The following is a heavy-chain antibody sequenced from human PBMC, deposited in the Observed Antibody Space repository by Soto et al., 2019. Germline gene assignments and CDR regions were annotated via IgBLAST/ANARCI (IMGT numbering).Heavy chain of an antibody. V-gene: IGHV3-23*01. Sequence: GGSLRLSCEASGFTLRNYAMTWVRQAPGKGLEWVSLISANDVGTYYAESVKTRFTISTDQSRNTVYLQMYSLRADDMAIYYCAKAKNDYNWDNRPSFDYRGQGTLITVSS. D-gene: IGHD1-20*01. CDR1: GFTLRNYA. CDR3: AKAKNDYNWDNRPSFDY. CDR2: ISANDVGT. J-gene: IGHJ4*02.